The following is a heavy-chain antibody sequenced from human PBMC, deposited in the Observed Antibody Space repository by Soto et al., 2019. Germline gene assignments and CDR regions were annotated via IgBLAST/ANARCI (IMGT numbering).Heavy chain of an antibody. V-gene: IGHV1-69*13. CDR2: IIPIFGTA. CDR1: GGTFSSYA. Sequence: VASVKVSCKASGGTFSSYATSWVRQAPGQGLEWMGGIIPIFGTANYAQKFQGRVTITADESTSTAYMDLSSLRSEDTAVYYCARASRVTAIRFYYAMDVLGQMSTVPVS. J-gene: IGHJ6*02. CDR3: ARASRVTAIRFYYAMDV. D-gene: IGHD2-21*02.